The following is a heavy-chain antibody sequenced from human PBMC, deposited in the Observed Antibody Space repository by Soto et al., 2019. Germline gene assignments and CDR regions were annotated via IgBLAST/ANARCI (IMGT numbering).Heavy chain of an antibody. V-gene: IGHV3-48*03. Sequence: ESGGGLVQPGGSLRLSCAASGFTFSSYEMNWVRQAPGKGLEWVSYISSSGSTIYYADSVKGRFTISRDNAKNSLYLQMNSLRAEDTAVYYCARALSAYYSYWGQGTLVTVSS. CDR3: ARALSAYYSY. J-gene: IGHJ4*02. D-gene: IGHD3-10*01. CDR2: ISSSGSTI. CDR1: GFTFSSYE.